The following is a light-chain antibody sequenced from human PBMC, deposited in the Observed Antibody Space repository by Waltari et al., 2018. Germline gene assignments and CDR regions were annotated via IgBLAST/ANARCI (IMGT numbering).Light chain of an antibody. CDR2: DAS. V-gene: IGKV3-11*01. Sequence: EIVLTQSPATLSLSPGERATLSCRASQRVSSSLAWYQHKPGQAPRLLIYDASNRATGIPARFSGSGSGTDFTLTISSLEPEDFAVYYCQQRRNWPQVTFGQGTKLE. J-gene: IGKJ2*01. CDR1: QRVSSS. CDR3: QQRRNWPQVT.